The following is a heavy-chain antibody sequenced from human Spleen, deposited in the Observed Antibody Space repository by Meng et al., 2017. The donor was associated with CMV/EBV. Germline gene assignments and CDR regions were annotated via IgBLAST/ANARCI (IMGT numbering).Heavy chain of an antibody. CDR2: IYTDDST. D-gene: IGHD2-21*01. Sequence: GGSLRLSCAASGFAISSNYMTWVRQAPGKGLEWVSIIYTDDSTYYADSVKGRFTISRDNAKNSLYLQMNSLRAEDTAVYYCARVGVVIATFDYWGQGTLVTVS. CDR3: ARVGVVIATFDY. V-gene: IGHV3-53*01. J-gene: IGHJ4*02. CDR1: GFAISSNY.